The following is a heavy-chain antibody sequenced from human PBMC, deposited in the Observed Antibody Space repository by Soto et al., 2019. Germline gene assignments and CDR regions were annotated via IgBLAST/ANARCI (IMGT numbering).Heavy chain of an antibody. V-gene: IGHV4-31*03. CDR2: IYYSGST. CDR3: ARGDGSGPHYYYYYYYMDV. J-gene: IGHJ6*03. Sequence: KTSETLSLTCTVSGGSISSGGYYWSWIRQHPGKGLEWIGYIYYSGSTYYNPSLKSRVTISVDTSKNQFSLKLSSVTAADTAVYYCARGDGSGPHYYYYYYYMDVWGKGTTVTVSS. D-gene: IGHD3-3*01. CDR1: GGSISSGGYY.